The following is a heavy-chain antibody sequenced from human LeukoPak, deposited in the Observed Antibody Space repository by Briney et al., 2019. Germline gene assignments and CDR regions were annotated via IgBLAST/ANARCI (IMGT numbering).Heavy chain of an antibody. J-gene: IGHJ4*02. V-gene: IGHV3-9*01. Sequence: SLRLSXXXXGFTXXDXAMHWVRXAPGKGLEWVSGISWNSGSIGYADSVKGRFTISRDNAKNSLYLQMNSLRAEDTALYYCAKDTDIAVAGTGSFGYWGQGTLVTVSS. CDR3: AKDTDIAVAGTGSFGY. CDR2: ISWNSGSI. CDR1: GFTXXDXA. D-gene: IGHD6-19*01.